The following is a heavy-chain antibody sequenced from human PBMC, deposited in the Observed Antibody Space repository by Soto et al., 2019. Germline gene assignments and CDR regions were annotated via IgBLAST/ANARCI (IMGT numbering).Heavy chain of an antibody. J-gene: IGHJ5*01. CDR1: GGSISSGSYY. Sequence: QLQLQESGPGLVKPSETLSLTCTVSGGSISSGSYYWGWIRQPPGKGLEWIGSIYYSGSTSYNPSLKSRASISVDTSRNQFSLNLRSVTATDTAVYFCARNYTSGWFDSWGQGTLVTVSS. CDR2: IYYSGST. D-gene: IGHD6-25*01. CDR3: ARNYTSGWFDS. V-gene: IGHV4-39*01.